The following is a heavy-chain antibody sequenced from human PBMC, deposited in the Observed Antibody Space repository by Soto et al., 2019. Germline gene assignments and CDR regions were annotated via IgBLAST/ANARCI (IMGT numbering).Heavy chain of an antibody. J-gene: IGHJ6*03. D-gene: IGHD2-2*01. V-gene: IGHV4-34*01. Sequence: PSETLSLTCAVYGGSFSGYYWSWIRQSPGKGLEWIGEINHWGSTNYSPSLKSRVTISVDTSKNQFSLKVTSVTAADTAMYYCAGGPKDTSSLLSSYYYYMDVGGKGTTVTVSS. CDR2: INHWGST. CDR1: GGSFSGYY. CDR3: AGGPKDTSSLLSSYYYYMDV.